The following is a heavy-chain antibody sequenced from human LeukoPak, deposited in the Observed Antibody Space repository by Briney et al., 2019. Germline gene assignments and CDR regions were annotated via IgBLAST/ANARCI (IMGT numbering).Heavy chain of an antibody. CDR1: GGSTSSYY. CDR2: IYYSGST. J-gene: IGHJ4*02. CDR3: ARGVAVAPVY. V-gene: IGHV4-59*01. D-gene: IGHD6-19*01. Sequence: SETLSLTCTVSGGSTSSYYWSWIRQPPGKGLEWIGYIYYSGSTNYNPSLKSRVTISVDTSKNQFSLKLSSVTAADTAVYYCARGVAVAPVYWGQGTLVTVSS.